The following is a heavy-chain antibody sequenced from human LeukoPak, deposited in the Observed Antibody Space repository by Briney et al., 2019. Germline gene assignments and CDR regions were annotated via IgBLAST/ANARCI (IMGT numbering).Heavy chain of an antibody. CDR1: GFMFSSYW. Sequence: PGGSLRLSCAASGFMFSSYWMSWVRQAPGKGLEWVSYISSRSRTIYYADSVKGRFTISRDNAKNSLYLQMNSLRAEDTAVYYCARETYYYDSSGYYYSRGKDYWGQGTLVTVSS. V-gene: IGHV3-48*01. D-gene: IGHD3-22*01. CDR2: ISSRSRTI. CDR3: ARETYYYDSSGYYYSRGKDY. J-gene: IGHJ4*02.